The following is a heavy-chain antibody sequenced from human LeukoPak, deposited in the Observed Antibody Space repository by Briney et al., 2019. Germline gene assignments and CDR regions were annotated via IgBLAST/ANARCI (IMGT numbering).Heavy chain of an antibody. V-gene: IGHV3-30*04. CDR1: GLTFSSYA. J-gene: IGHJ6*02. CDR2: ISYDGSNK. CDR3: ARAFSYGMDV. Sequence: GGSLRLSCAASGLTFSSYAMHWVRQAPGKGLEWVAVISYDGSNKYYADSVKGRFTISRDNSKNTLYLQMNSLRAEDTAVYYWARAFSYGMDVWGQGTTVTVSS.